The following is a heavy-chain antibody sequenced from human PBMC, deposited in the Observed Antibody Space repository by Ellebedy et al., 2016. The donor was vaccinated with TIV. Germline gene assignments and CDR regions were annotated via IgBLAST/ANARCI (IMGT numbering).Heavy chain of an antibody. CDR2: ISGRGTGT. V-gene: IGHV3-23*01. CDR3: ARKVPAPTTVPPNWYFDL. D-gene: IGHD4-17*01. J-gene: IGHJ2*01. Sequence: PGGSLRLSCAAFGFTLRSHAMNWVRQAPGKGLEWVSAISGRGTGTYYADSVKGRFTISRDNSKNTLYLQLNSLRAEDTAVYYCARKVPAPTTVPPNWYFDLWGRGTLVTVSS. CDR1: GFTLRSHA.